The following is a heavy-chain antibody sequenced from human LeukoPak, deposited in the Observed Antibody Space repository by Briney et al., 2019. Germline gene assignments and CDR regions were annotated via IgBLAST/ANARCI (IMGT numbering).Heavy chain of an antibody. CDR2: INYSGST. CDR3: ARSDYYYDSSGYPLFDY. J-gene: IGHJ4*02. CDR1: GGSISSDDYQ. V-gene: IGHV4-30-4*01. D-gene: IGHD3-22*01. Sequence: SQTLSLTCTVSGGSISSDDYQWSCIRQPPGKGLEWTGYINYSGSTSSNPSLKRRVTISVDTSKNRFSLRLSSVTAADTAVYYCARSDYYYDSSGYPLFDYWGQGILVTVSS.